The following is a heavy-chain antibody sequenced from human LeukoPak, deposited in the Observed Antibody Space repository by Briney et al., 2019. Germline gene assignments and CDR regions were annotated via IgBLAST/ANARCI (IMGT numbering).Heavy chain of an antibody. J-gene: IGHJ4*02. D-gene: IGHD5-18*01. CDR3: ARADTAMVFDY. V-gene: IGHV4-38-2*02. CDR2: IYHSGST. CDR1: GYSISSGYY. Sequence: PSETLSLTCTVSGYSISSGYYWGWIRQPPGRGLEWIGSIYHSGSTNYNPSLKSRVTISVDTSKNQFSLKLSSVTAADTAVYYCARADTAMVFDYWGQGTLVTVSS.